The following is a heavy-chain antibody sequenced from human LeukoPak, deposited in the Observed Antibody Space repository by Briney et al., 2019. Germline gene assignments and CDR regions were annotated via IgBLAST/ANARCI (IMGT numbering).Heavy chain of an antibody. D-gene: IGHD6-19*01. CDR3: ARDLSSGWPYYFDY. CDR1: GFTFSSYG. CDR2: ISGSGGST. V-gene: IGHV3-23*01. J-gene: IGHJ4*02. Sequence: GGSLRLSCAASGFTFSSYGMSWVRQAPGKGLEWVSAISGSGGSTYYADSVKGRFTISRDNARNSLYLQMNSLRAEDTAVYYCARDLSSGWPYYFDYWGQGTLVTVSS.